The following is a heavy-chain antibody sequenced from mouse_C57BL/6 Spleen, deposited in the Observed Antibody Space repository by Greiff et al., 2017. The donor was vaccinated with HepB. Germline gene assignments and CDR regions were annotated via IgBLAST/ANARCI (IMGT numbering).Heavy chain of an antibody. J-gene: IGHJ1*03. V-gene: IGHV5-17*01. D-gene: IGHD1-1*01. CDR2: ISSGSSTI. Sequence: EVKVVESGGGLVKPGGSLKLSCAASGFTFSDYGMHWVRQAPEKGLEWVAYISSGSSTIYYADTVKGRFTISRDNAKNTLFLQMTSLRSEDTAMYYSAREATTVDRGYFDVWGTGTTVTVSS. CDR3: AREATTVDRGYFDV. CDR1: GFTFSDYG.